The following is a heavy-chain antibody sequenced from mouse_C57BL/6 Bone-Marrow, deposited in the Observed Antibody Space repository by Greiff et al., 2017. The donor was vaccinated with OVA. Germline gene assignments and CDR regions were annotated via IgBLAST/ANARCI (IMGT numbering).Heavy chain of an antibody. CDR2: IDPTNDYT. CDR3: TRGYYFDY. Sequence: QVQLQQSGAELARPGASVKMSCKASGYTFTSYTIRWVKQRPGQGLEWIGYIDPTNDYTNYNQKFKGKATLTADKSSSTAYMQLSSLTSEDSAVYYCTRGYYFDYWGQGTTLTVSS. CDR1: GYTFTSYT. V-gene: IGHV1-4*01. J-gene: IGHJ2*01.